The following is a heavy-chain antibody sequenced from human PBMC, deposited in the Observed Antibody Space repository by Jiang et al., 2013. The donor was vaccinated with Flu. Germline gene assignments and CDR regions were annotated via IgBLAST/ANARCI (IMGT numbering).Heavy chain of an antibody. CDR1: GFSFSYYG. V-gene: IGHV3-30*02. J-gene: IGHJ4*02. CDR3: ATLRGSSYDTYLLDS. CDR2: IRYDGTNE. Sequence: QLVESGGGLVQPGGSLRLSCGASGFSFSYYGMYWVRQAPGKGLEWLASIRYDGTNEYYADSVKGRLTISRDNSKSTLSLQMNSLRPEDTALYYCATLRGSSYDTYLLDSWGQGTLVTVSS. D-gene: IGHD2-15*01.